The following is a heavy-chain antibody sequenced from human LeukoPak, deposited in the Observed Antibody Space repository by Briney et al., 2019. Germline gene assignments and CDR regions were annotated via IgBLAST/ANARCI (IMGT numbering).Heavy chain of an antibody. CDR3: ARGGSWGDDY. J-gene: IGHJ4*02. CDR2: INHSGST. V-gene: IGHV4-34*01. Sequence: SETLSLTCAVYGGSLSGYYWSWIRQPPGKGLEWIGEINHSGSTNYNPSLKSRVTISVDTSKNQFSLKLSSVTAADTAVYCCARGGSWGDDYWGQGTLVTVSS. CDR1: GGSLSGYY. D-gene: IGHD3-10*01.